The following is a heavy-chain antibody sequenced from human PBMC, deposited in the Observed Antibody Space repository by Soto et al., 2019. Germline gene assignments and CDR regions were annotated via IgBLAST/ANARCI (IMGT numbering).Heavy chain of an antibody. Sequence: SETLSLTCTVSGGSISGYYWSWIRQPPGKGLEWIGYMYNTGSTVYNPSFKSRVTISVDTSKNQFSLKLNSVTAADTAVYYCARVLWGYWGTDCYRLAVWGQGPTVT. CDR3: ARVLWGYWGTDCYRLAV. V-gene: IGHV4-59*01. CDR2: MYNTGST. D-gene: IGHD2-21*02. CDR1: GGSISGYY. J-gene: IGHJ6*02.